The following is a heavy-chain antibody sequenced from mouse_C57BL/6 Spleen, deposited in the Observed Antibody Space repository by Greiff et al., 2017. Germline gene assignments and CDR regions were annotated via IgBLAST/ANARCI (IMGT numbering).Heavy chain of an antibody. CDR3: ASYYGSSYN. J-gene: IGHJ3*01. V-gene: IGHV1-54*01. CDR2: INPGSGGT. Sequence: VQLQQSGAELVRPGTSVKVSCKASGYAFTNYLIEWVKQRPGQGLEWIGVINPGSGGTNYNEKFKGKATLTADKSSSTAYMQLSSLTSEDSAVYYCASYYGSSYNWGQGTLVTVSA. D-gene: IGHD1-1*01. CDR1: GYAFTNYL.